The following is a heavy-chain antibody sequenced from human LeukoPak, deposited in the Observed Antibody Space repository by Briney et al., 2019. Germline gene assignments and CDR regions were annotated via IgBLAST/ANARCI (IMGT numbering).Heavy chain of an antibody. D-gene: IGHD3-22*01. Sequence: SETLSLTCTVPGGSISSGVYYWSWIRQHPGNGLEWIGYIYYSGSTYYNPSLKSRVTISVDTSKNQFSLKLSSVTAADTAVYYCARDRYDSSGYYYHFDYWGQGTLVTVSS. V-gene: IGHV4-31*03. CDR2: IYYSGST. CDR3: ARDRYDSSGYYYHFDY. J-gene: IGHJ4*02. CDR1: GGSISSGVYY.